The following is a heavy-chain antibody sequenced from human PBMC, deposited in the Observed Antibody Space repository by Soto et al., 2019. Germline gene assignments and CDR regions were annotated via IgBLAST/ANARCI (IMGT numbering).Heavy chain of an antibody. J-gene: IGHJ6*02. CDR3: ARGKAMEENYYDYGLDS. Sequence: GXSVKTASKASWYHFSTHAILRERQAPGQSPVWLGWINGITCHTKHSHRFQDRLSITRDTSASTAYMDLSSLTSEDTAVYYCARGKAMEENYYDYGLDSRGQVTTGTVSS. D-gene: IGHD1-1*01. CDR2: INGITCHT. V-gene: IGHV1-3*01. CDR1: WYHFSTHA.